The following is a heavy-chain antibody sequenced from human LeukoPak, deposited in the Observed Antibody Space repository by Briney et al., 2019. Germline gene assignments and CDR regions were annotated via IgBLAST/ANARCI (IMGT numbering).Heavy chain of an antibody. D-gene: IGHD3-10*01. CDR3: AKGGLVRFGDDHDAFDI. J-gene: IGHJ3*02. CDR1: GFTFRSHA. V-gene: IGHV3-23*01. Sequence: PGGSLRLSCAASGFTFRSHAMSWVRRAPGRGLEWVSAISGSGGSTYYADSVKGRFTISRDNSKNTLYLQMNSLRAEDTAVYYCAKGGLVRFGDDHDAFDIWGQGTMVTVSS. CDR2: ISGSGGST.